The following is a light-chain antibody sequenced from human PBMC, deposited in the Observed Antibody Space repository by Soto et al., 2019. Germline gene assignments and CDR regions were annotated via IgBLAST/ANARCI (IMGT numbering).Light chain of an antibody. V-gene: IGKV1D-13*01. CDR3: QQFDDYPFT. J-gene: IGKJ3*01. CDR1: QGIRSA. Sequence: AIQLTQSPSSLSAYVGDSVSITCRASQGIRSAVAWYQQKPGRPPKLLIYDASSLEVGVPSRFSGSRSGTDFILTVSSLQPEDFATYYCQQFDDYPFTFGHGTKVDI. CDR2: DAS.